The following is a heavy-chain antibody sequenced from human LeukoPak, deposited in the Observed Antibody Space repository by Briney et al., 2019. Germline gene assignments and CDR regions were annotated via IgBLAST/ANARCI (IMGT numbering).Heavy chain of an antibody. CDR3: ARHSYTPFDY. Sequence: SETLSLTCSVSGGSISTYYWSWIRQSPGKGLEWIGYIYHIGDTNYNPSFKSRVTISVDTSKNQFSLRLMSVTAADTAIYYCARHSYTPFDYWGQGSLVTVSS. CDR1: GGSISTYY. CDR2: IYHIGDT. D-gene: IGHD2-2*02. J-gene: IGHJ4*02. V-gene: IGHV4-59*08.